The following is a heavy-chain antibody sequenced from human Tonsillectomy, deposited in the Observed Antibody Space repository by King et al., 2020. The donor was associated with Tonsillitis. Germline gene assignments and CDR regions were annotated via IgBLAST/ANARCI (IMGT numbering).Heavy chain of an antibody. CDR2: IYYSGST. D-gene: IGHD6-13*01. V-gene: IGHV4-59*08. CDR3: ARREGGKTSVYSGSWYTF. J-gene: IGHJ4*02. Sequence: VQLQESGPGLVRPSETLSLTCTVSGGSISNYYWSWIRQPPGKGLEWIGYIYYSGSTNYNPSLKSRVTISVDTSENQFSLKLTSVTAADTAVYYCARREGGKTSVYSGSWYTFWGQGTLVTVSS. CDR1: GGSISNYY.